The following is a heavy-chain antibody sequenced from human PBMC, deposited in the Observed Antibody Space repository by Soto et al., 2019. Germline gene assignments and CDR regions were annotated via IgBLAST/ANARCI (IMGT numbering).Heavy chain of an antibody. V-gene: IGHV3-23*01. CDR2: SSGSGGNT. CDR3: AKLGMTTVNRDY. Sequence: AQLLESGGGLVQPGGSLRLSCAASGFSFDTYAMSWVRQAPGKGLEWVSSSSGSGGNTYYADSVKGRFTISRDNSKNILYLLMTSLRAEDTALYYCAKLGMTTVNRDYWGQGTQVTVSP. CDR1: GFSFDTYA. J-gene: IGHJ4*02. D-gene: IGHD4-17*01.